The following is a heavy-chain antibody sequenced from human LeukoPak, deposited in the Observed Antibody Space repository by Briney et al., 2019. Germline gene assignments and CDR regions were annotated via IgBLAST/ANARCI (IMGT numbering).Heavy chain of an antibody. D-gene: IGHD3-22*01. CDR1: GFTFGDYA. Sequence: GGSLRLSCTASGFTFGDYAMSWVRQAPGKGLEWVGFIRSKAYGGTTDYAAPVKGRFTISRDDSKNTLYLQKNSLKTEDTAVYYCTTIVVVIQFNWFDPWGQGTLVTVSS. J-gene: IGHJ5*02. CDR2: IRSKAYGGTT. CDR3: TTIVVVIQFNWFDP. V-gene: IGHV3-49*04.